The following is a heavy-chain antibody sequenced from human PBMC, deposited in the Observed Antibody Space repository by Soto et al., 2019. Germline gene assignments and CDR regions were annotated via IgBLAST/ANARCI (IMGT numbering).Heavy chain of an antibody. D-gene: IGHD2-2*01. Sequence: GGFLRLSFAAYGFTFSDYFMSLIRQAPGKGLEWVSFISGSSDNIKYADSVKGRFTISRDNAKNSLHLQMNSLRAEDTAVYYCVRDSARIVVVPRVDGDNWLDPWGQGTLVTIS. J-gene: IGHJ5*02. CDR1: GFTFSDYF. CDR2: ISGSSDNI. CDR3: VRDSARIVVVPRVDGDNWLDP. V-gene: IGHV3-11*06.